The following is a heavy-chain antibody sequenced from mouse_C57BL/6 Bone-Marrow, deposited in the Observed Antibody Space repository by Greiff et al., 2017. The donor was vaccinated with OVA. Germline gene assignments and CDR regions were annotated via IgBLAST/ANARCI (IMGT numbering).Heavy chain of an antibody. CDR2: IRLKSDNYAT. CDR1: GFTFSNYW. CDR3: TGNGSSEVYFDY. J-gene: IGHJ2*01. Sequence: EVKVVESGGGLVQPGGSMKLSCVASGFTFSNYWMNWVRQSPEKGLEWVAQIRLKSDNYATHYAESVKGRFTISRDDSKSSVYLQMNNLRAEDTGIYYCTGNGSSEVYFDYWGQGTTLTVSS. V-gene: IGHV6-3*01. D-gene: IGHD1-1*01.